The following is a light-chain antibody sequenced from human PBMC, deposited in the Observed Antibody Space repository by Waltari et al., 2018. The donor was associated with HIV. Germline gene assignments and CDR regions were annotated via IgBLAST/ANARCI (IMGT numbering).Light chain of an antibody. Sequence: QSALTQSASVSGSPGQSITISCTGTSSDVGAYTLVSWYQQHPGEVPKLLMYEVTKRPSGVSTRFSGSKSANTASLTISGLQAEDEADYYCCSYAGSGLVFGGGTKLTVL. J-gene: IGLJ3*02. CDR3: CSYAGSGLV. CDR2: EVT. V-gene: IGLV2-23*02. CDR1: SSDVGAYTL.